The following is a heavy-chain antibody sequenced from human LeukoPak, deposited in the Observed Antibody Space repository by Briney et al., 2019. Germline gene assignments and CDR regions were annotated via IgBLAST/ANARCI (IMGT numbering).Heavy chain of an antibody. D-gene: IGHD3-10*01. V-gene: IGHV3-9*01. CDR3: VKDVEAYFGSGSYTDY. CDR2: ITYDSDFI. Sequence: GGSLRLSCAASGFTFDDYAMHWVRQAPGKGLEWVSGITYDSDFIGYAGSVKGRFTISRDNAKNSLYLQMNSLRADDTALYYCVKDVEAYFGSGSYTDYWGQGTLVTVSS. CDR1: GFTFDDYA. J-gene: IGHJ4*02.